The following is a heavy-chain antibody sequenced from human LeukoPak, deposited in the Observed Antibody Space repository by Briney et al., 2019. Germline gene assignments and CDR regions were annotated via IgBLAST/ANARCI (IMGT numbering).Heavy chain of an antibody. CDR1: GFTFSSYG. J-gene: IGHJ4*02. D-gene: IGHD6-19*01. CDR2: ISYDGSNK. V-gene: IGHV3-30*18. CDR3: AEELSSGRTY. Sequence: PGGSLRLSCAASGFTFSSYGMHWVRQAPGKGLEWVAVISYDGSNKYYADSVKGRFTISRDNSKNTLYLQMNSLRAEDTAVYYCAEELSSGRTYWGQGTLVTVSS.